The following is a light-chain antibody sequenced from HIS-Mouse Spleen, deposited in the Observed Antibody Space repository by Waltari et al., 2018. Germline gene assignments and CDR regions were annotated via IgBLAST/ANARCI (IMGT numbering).Light chain of an antibody. J-gene: IGLJ2*01. Sequence: QSVLTQPPSVSGAPGQRVTISCTGSSSTLGAGSDVHWYQPLPGTAPNLLIYGNSNRPSGVPDRFSGSKSGTSASLAITGLQAEDEADYYCQSYDSSLSGSVFGGGTKLTVL. V-gene: IGLV1-40*01. CDR1: SSTLGAGSD. CDR3: QSYDSSLSGSV. CDR2: GNS.